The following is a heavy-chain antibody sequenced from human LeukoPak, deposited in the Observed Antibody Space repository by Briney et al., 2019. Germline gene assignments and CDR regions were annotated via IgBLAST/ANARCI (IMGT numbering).Heavy chain of an antibody. V-gene: IGHV6-1*01. CDR2: TYYRSKWYN. CDR1: GDSVSSNSAA. J-gene: IGHJ6*02. D-gene: IGHD1-26*01. CDR3: ARSGWVLHGGGTDF. Sequence: SQTLSLTCAISGDSVSSNSAAWNWIRQSPSRGLEWLGRTYYRSKWYNDYAVSVKSRITIIPDTSKDQFSLQLTSLTPEDTAVYYCARSGWVLHGGGTDFWGQGTTVTVSS.